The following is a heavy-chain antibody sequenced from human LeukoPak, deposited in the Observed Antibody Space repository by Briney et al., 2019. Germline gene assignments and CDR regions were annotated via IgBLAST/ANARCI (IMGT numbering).Heavy chain of an antibody. Sequence: PRRSRRLSCAAYGFRFTIYAMSWVRQAPGKWLEWVSAISGSGVNTYYEDSVPGRFTDYRDNSNNKLYQQMSRLRAEDTAVYYCAKDERSWSYNLASQPYVWGQEPLVPVSS. CDR2: ISGSGVNT. CDR3: AKDERSWSYNLASQPYV. V-gene: IGHV3-23*01. J-gene: IGHJ4*02. D-gene: IGHD1-26*01. CDR1: GFRFTIYA.